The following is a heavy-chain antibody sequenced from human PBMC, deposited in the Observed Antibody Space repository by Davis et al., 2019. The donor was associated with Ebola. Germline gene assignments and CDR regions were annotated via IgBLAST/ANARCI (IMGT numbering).Heavy chain of an antibody. D-gene: IGHD4-17*01. CDR3: ATQYDYAIYN. Sequence: GESLKISCRASGYTFTNYWIGWVRQMPGKGLEWMGIICPDDSDSRYSPSFQGQVTISADKSISTAYLQWSSLKASDTAIYYCATQYDYAIYNWGQGTLVTVSS. CDR2: ICPDDSDS. CDR1: GYTFTNYW. J-gene: IGHJ4*02. V-gene: IGHV5-51*01.